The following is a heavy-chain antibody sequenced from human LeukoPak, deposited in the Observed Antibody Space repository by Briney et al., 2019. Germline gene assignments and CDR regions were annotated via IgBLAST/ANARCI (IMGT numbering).Heavy chain of an antibody. CDR3: ARDRSQTQIAAALH. CDR2: ISSSSSTI. CDR1: GFTFSDYW. D-gene: IGHD6-13*01. Sequence: GGSLRLSCAASGFTFSDYWMHWVRQAPGKGLEWVSYISSSSSTIYYADSVKGRFTISRDNAKNSLYLQMNSLRAEDTAVYYCARDRSQTQIAAALHWGQGTLVTVSS. V-gene: IGHV3-48*01. J-gene: IGHJ4*02.